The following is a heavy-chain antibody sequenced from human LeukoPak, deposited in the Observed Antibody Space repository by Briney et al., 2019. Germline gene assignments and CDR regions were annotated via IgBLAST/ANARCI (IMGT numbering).Heavy chain of an antibody. V-gene: IGHV3-48*03. D-gene: IGHD3-16*01. Sequence: GGPLSLPCAGSELNFGIYTMDWFGQPPGKGLEWVAYVSAGSTGIFYAASVKGRFSISRDNAQKSLYLQMNSLRAEDTAIYYCVREKGGFGFVLWGRGTLVTVSS. CDR2: VSAGSTGI. CDR3: VREKGGFGFVL. CDR1: ELNFGIYT. J-gene: IGHJ4*02.